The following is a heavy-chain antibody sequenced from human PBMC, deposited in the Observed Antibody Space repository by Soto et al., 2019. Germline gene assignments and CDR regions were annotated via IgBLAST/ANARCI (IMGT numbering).Heavy chain of an antibody. V-gene: IGHV4-31*03. CDR2: IYYSGNT. D-gene: IGHD5-18*01. J-gene: IGHJ6*02. CDR1: GGSIRSGGYY. Sequence: PSLTCTVSGGSIRSGGYYWSWVRQNPRRGLEWIGNIYYSGNTYYNPSLKSRLTISVDTSKNQFSLNLSSVTAADTAVYYCARDRLMATAGTARHYFGLDVWGQGTTVTVSS. CDR3: ARDRLMATAGTARHYFGLDV.